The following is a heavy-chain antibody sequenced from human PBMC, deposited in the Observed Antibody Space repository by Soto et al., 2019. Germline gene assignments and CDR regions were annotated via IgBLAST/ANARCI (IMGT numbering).Heavy chain of an antibody. J-gene: IGHJ5*02. D-gene: IGHD3-16*01. CDR1: GFTFSSYS. CDR3: ATPGGARLNWFDP. Sequence: EVQLVESGGGLVQPGGSLRLSCAASGFTFSSYSMNWVRQAPGKGLEWVSYISSSSSTIYYADSVKGRFTISRDNAKNELYLKMNSLREEDTAVYYCATPGGARLNWFDPWGQGALVTVSS. V-gene: IGHV3-48*02. CDR2: ISSSSSTI.